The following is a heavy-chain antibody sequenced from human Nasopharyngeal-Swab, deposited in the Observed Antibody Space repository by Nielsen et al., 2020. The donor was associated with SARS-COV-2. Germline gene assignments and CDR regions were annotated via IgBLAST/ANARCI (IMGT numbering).Heavy chain of an antibody. Sequence: RQAPGKGLEWIGYIYYSGSTYYNPSLKSRVTISVDTSKNQFSLKLSSVTAADTAVYYCARVGLGRITIFGVVTRGGFDPWGQGTLVTVS. V-gene: IGHV4-31*02. J-gene: IGHJ5*02. D-gene: IGHD3-3*01. CDR3: ARVGLGRITIFGVVTRGGFDP. CDR2: IYYSGST.